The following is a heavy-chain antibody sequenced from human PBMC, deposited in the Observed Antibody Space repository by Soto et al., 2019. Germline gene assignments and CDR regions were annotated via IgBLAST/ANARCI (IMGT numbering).Heavy chain of an antibody. CDR3: ARGRYCLTGRCFPNWFDS. Sequence: SETLSLTCSVSGDSISTVDYFWAWIRQPPGQALEYIGYIYKSTTTYYNPSFESRVAISLDTSKSQFSLTVTSVTAADTAVYFCARGRYCLTGRCFPNWFDSRGPATLVTVSS. J-gene: IGHJ5*01. V-gene: IGHV4-30-4*01. D-gene: IGHD2-15*01. CDR1: GDSISTVDYF. CDR2: IYKSTTT.